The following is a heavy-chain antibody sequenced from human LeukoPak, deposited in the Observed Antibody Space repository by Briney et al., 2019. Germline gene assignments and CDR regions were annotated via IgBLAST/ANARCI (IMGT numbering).Heavy chain of an antibody. Sequence: PGGSLRLSCAASGFTFSSYGMHWVRQAPGKGLEWVAVISYDGSNKYYADSVKGRFTISRDNSKNTLYLQMNSLRAEDTAVYYCAKDRGIAVAGTRAPTSDWGQGTLVTVSS. CDR3: AKDRGIAVAGTRAPTSD. D-gene: IGHD6-19*01. V-gene: IGHV3-30*18. J-gene: IGHJ4*02. CDR1: GFTFSSYG. CDR2: ISYDGSNK.